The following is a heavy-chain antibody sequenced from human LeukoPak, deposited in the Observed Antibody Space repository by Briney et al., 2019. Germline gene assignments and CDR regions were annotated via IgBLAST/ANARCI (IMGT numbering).Heavy chain of an antibody. CDR3: AKDPRFGDLPEYYFDY. D-gene: IGHD3-10*01. V-gene: IGHV3-21*04. CDR1: GFTFSTYS. Sequence: GGSPRLSCADSGFTFSTYSMNWVRQAPGKGLEWVSFISTSSSYIYYADSVKGRFTISRDNSKNSLYLQMNSLRAEDTAVYYCAKDPRFGDLPEYYFDYWGQGTLVTVSS. J-gene: IGHJ4*02. CDR2: ISTSSSYI.